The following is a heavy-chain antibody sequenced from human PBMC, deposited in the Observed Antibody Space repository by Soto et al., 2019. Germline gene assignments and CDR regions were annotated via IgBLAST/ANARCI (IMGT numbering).Heavy chain of an antibody. J-gene: IGHJ4*02. CDR1: GHTLTELS. CDR2: FDPEDGET. CDR3: AAGGTRWLHSPFDY. D-gene: IGHD1-1*01. V-gene: IGHV1-24*01. Sequence: QVQLVQSGAEVKKPGASVKVSCKVSGHTLTELSMHWVRLAPGKGLEWMGGFDPEDGETISAQKFQGRVTMTEDTSTDSTYLELRSLRSEATAVYYCAAGGTRWLHSPFDYWGQGTLVTISS.